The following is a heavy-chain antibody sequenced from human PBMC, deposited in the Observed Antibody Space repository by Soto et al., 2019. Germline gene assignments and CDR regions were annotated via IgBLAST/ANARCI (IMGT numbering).Heavy chain of an antibody. CDR3: ARPVGVEQQLVHDAFDL. D-gene: IGHD6-13*01. CDR1: GGFISSSNCY. CDR2: IYHSGST. V-gene: IGHV4-39*01. J-gene: IGHJ3*01. Sequence: QLQLQESGPGLVKPSETLSLTCTVSGGFISSSNCYWGWIRQPPGKGLEWIGSIYHSGSTYYNPSLKSRVTISVDTSNNQFSLKVNSVTAADTAVYYCARPVGVEQQLVHDAFDLWGQGTMVAVSS.